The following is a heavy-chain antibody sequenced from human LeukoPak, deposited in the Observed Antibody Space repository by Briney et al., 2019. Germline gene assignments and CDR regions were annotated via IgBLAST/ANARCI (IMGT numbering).Heavy chain of an antibody. J-gene: IGHJ4*02. CDR3: AKEYGDYGDYVSLGLWGGPDYYFDY. D-gene: IGHD4-17*01. V-gene: IGHV3-23*01. CDR2: ISGSGGST. CDR1: GFTFSSYG. Sequence: GGTLRLSCAASGFTFSSYGMSWVRQAPGKGLEWVSTISGSGGSTYYADSVKGRFTISRDNSKNTLYLQMNSLRAEDTAVYYCAKEYGDYGDYVSLGLWGGPDYYFDYWGQGTLVTVSS.